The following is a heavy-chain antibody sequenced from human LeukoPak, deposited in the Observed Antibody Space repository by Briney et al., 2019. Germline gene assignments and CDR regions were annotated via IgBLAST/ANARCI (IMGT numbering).Heavy chain of an antibody. CDR1: GFTFSSGY. D-gene: IGHD2-2*02. CDR3: ARYTGGGVY. J-gene: IGHJ4*02. V-gene: IGHV3-74*03. CDR2: ISSDGSNT. Sequence: PGGSLRLSCAVSGFTFSSGYMHWVRHPPGKGPVWVSRISSDGSNTTYADSVKGRFTISRDDARNTLYLQMNSLRDADTAVYYCARYTGGGVYWGQGTLVTVSS.